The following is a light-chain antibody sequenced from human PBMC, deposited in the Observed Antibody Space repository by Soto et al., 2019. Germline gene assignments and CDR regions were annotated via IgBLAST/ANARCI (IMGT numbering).Light chain of an antibody. CDR3: RQYGSSPSYT. Sequence: VLTQTPGTLSLSPGERATLSLRASQSISSYLAWSQQKPGMAPRLLIYGASIRATGIPDRFSGSGSGTDFTLTISRLEPEDFAVYYYRQYGSSPSYTFGQGTKLEIK. J-gene: IGKJ2*01. V-gene: IGKV3-20*01. CDR1: QSISSY. CDR2: GAS.